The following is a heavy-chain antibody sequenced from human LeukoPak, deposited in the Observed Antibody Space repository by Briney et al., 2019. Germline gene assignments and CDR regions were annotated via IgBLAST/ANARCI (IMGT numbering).Heavy chain of an antibody. J-gene: IGHJ4*02. V-gene: IGHV4-59*08. CDR1: GGSISSYY. Sequence: SETLSLTCTVSGGSISSYYWSWIRQPPGKGLEWIGYIYYSGSTNYNPSLKSRVTISVDTSKNRFSLKVSSVTAADTAVYYCARHRGSVSDSSGYYFDYWGQGTLVTVSS. CDR3: ARHRGSVSDSSGYYFDY. CDR2: IYYSGST. D-gene: IGHD3-22*01.